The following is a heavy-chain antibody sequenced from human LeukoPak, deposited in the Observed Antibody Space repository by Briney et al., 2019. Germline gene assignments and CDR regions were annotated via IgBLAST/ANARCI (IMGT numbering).Heavy chain of an antibody. D-gene: IGHD3-16*01. Sequence: SETLSLTCSVSDGSITTHYWSWIRQPPGKGLEWIGYIFHSGNTKYNPSLKSRVAFSLDTSKKQLSLTLRSVNAADTAVYYCAGAGYFSWGEFDSWGQGTLVIVSS. CDR1: DGSITTHY. J-gene: IGHJ5*01. CDR3: AGAGYFSWGEFDS. CDR2: IFHSGNT. V-gene: IGHV4-59*11.